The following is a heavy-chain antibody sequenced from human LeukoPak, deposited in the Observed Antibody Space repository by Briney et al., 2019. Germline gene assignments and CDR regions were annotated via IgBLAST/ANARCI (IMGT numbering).Heavy chain of an antibody. J-gene: IGHJ4*02. CDR2: ISSTGGTI. CDR1: GFTFRNYL. V-gene: IGHV3-48*01. CDR3: AKDRSDNTTWYVGSN. Sequence: QSGGSLRLSCAASGFTFRNYLMNWVRQAPGKGLEWASFISSTGGTIYYADSVKGRFTVSRDNGKNSLLLQMNSLRADDTAVYYCAKDRSDNTTWYVGSNWGQGTLVTVSS. D-gene: IGHD6-13*01.